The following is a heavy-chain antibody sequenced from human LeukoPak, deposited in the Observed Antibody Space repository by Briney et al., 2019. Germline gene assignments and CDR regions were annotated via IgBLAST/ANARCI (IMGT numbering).Heavy chain of an antibody. CDR2: ISGSGGST. D-gene: IGHD4-17*01. CDR1: GFTFSNFA. Sequence: PGGSLRLSCAASGFTFSNFAMSWVRQAPGKGLEWVSGISGSGGSTYYADSVKGRFTISRDNSKNTLYLQMNSLRAEDTAVYYCAKLYGDSDYWGQGTLVTVSS. J-gene: IGHJ4*02. CDR3: AKLYGDSDY. V-gene: IGHV3-23*01.